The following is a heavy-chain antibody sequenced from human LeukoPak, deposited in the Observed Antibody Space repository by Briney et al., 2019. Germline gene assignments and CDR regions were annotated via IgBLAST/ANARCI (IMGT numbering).Heavy chain of an antibody. CDR1: GGSFSDYA. V-gene: IGHV1-69*10. J-gene: IGHJ3*02. CDR2: FIPILGTA. CDR3: ARARWLGHDAFDI. D-gene: IGHD6-19*01. Sequence: GASVKVSCKASGGSFSDYALNWVRQAPGQGLEWMGVFIPILGTANSTQKFQGRVTITADTSTSTAYMELRSLRSDDTAVYYCARARWLGHDAFDIWGQGTMVTVSS.